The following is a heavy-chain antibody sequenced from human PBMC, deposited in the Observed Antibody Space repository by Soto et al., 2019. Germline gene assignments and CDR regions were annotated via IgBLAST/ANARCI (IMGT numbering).Heavy chain of an antibody. Sequence: GSGPTLVNPTQTLTLTCTFSAFSLSTNGVGLGWIRQPPGKPLEWLAVIYWNEDKRYSRSLKSRLSITKDTSKNQVVLTMTTMDPVDTATYYCVHTVMVHTITGGHYFDYWGPGLLVTVSS. CDR3: VHTVMVHTITGGHYFDY. CDR2: IYWNEDK. D-gene: IGHD2-8*01. J-gene: IGHJ4*02. V-gene: IGHV2-5*01. CDR1: AFSLSTNGVG.